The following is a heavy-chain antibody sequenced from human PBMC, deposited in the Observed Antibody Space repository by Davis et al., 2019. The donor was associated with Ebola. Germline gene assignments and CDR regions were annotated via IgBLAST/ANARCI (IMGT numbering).Heavy chain of an antibody. CDR1: GYTFTSYG. V-gene: IGHV1-69*13. Sequence: SVKVSCKASGYTFTSYGISWVRQAPGQGLEWMGGIIPIFGTANYAQKFQGRVTITADESTSTAYMELSSLRSEDTAVYYCASDRALGYCSGGSCPGDYYYYGMDVWGQGTTVTVSS. CDR2: IIPIFGTA. J-gene: IGHJ6*02. D-gene: IGHD2-15*01. CDR3: ASDRALGYCSGGSCPGDYYYYGMDV.